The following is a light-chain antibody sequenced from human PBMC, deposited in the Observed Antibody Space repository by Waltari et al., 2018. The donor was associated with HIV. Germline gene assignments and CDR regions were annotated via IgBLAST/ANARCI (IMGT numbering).Light chain of an antibody. CDR1: SSNIGNNY. CDR2: DND. V-gene: IGLV1-51*01. Sequence: QSVLTQPPSVSAAPGQSVPISCSGSSSNIGNNYVSWYQQLPGTAPKLLIYDNDKRPSGISDRCSGSKSATSATLAISGLRTGDEAHYYCGTRDSSLTEDWVFGGGTKLNVL. CDR3: GTRDSSLTEDWV. J-gene: IGLJ3*02.